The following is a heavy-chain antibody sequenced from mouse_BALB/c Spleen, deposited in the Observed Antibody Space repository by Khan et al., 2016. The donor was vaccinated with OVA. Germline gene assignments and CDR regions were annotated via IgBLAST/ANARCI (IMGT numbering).Heavy chain of an antibody. V-gene: IGHV1-4*01. CDR1: GYTFTSYT. J-gene: IGHJ3*01. D-gene: IGHD2-14*01. CDR3: VREGAYHRNDGWFAY. Sequence: VQLQESGAELARPGASVRMSCKASGYTFTSYTIHWIKKRPGQGLEWIGYINPSNGYTNYNQKFKDKATLTTDKSSTTAYLQLSSLTSDDSAVYKCVREGAYHRNDGWFAYWGQGTLVTVSA. CDR2: INPSNGYT.